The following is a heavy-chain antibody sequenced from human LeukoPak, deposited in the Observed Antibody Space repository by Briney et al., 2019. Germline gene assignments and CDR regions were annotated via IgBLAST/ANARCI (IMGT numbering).Heavy chain of an antibody. D-gene: IGHD6-19*01. V-gene: IGHV4-39*01. Sequence: KASETLSLTCTVSGGSINGSSYYWDWIRQPPGKGLEWIGSIYYSGSTYYNPSLKSRVTMSVDTSKNQLSLKSSSVTAADTAMYYCARQEWVAGTEVDFWGQGILVSVSS. J-gene: IGHJ4*02. CDR1: GGSINGSSYY. CDR3: ARQEWVAGTEVDF. CDR2: IYYSGST.